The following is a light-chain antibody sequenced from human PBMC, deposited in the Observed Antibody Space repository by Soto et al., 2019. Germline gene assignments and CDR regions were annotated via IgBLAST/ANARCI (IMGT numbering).Light chain of an antibody. Sequence: QSVLTQPRSVSGSPGQSVTISCTGTSSDVGGYNYVSWYQQHPGKAPKLMIHDVSKRPSGVPDRFSGSKSGNTASLTISGLQAEDEADYYCCSYAGSYTYVFXTGTKVTVL. V-gene: IGLV2-11*01. CDR3: CSYAGSYTYV. CDR2: DVS. J-gene: IGLJ1*01. CDR1: SSDVGGYNY.